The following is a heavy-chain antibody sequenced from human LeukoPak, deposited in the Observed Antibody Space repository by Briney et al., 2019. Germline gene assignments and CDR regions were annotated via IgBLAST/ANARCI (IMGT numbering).Heavy chain of an antibody. D-gene: IGHD2-21*02. CDR2: ISAYNGNT. Sequence: GASVKVSCKASGYTFTSYGISWVRQAPGQGLEWMGWISAYNGNTNYAQKLQGRVTMTTDTSTSTAYMELSSLRSEDTAVYYCASLYCGGDCYYSSNFDYWGQGTLVTVSS. V-gene: IGHV1-18*01. J-gene: IGHJ4*02. CDR3: ASLYCGGDCYYSSNFDY. CDR1: GYTFTSYG.